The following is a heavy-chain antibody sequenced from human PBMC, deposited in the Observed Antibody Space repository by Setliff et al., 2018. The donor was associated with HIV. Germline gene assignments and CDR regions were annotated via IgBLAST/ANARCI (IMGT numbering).Heavy chain of an antibody. J-gene: IGHJ6*03. D-gene: IGHD2-15*01. CDR3: ALTGHRLLRGYMDV. Sequence: ASETLSLTCTVSGDSISGYYWSWIRQPAGKGLEWIGRIYSPIISTNYNPSLKSRVTMSVDTSKNHFSLNLKSVTAADTAVYYCALTGHRLLRGYMDVWGKGTTVTVSS. CDR2: IYSPIIST. CDR1: GDSISGYY. V-gene: IGHV4-4*07.